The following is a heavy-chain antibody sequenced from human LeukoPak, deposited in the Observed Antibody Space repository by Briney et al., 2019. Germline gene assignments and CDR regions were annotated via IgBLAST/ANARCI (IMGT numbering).Heavy chain of an antibody. D-gene: IGHD2-2*01. Sequence: GGSLRLSCAASGFTFSSYGIHWVRRAPGKGLEWVAFIRYDGSNKYYADSVKGRFTISRDNAKNSLYLQMNSLRAEDTAVYYCARFGAPVVANAFDIWGQGTMVTVSS. CDR2: IRYDGSNK. CDR1: GFTFSSYG. V-gene: IGHV3-30*02. J-gene: IGHJ3*02. CDR3: ARFGAPVVANAFDI.